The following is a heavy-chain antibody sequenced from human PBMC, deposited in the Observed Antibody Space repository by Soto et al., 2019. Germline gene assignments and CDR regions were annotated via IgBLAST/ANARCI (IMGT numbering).Heavy chain of an antibody. CDR3: ARGGGVGVAGSAAFEM. CDR2: INPATGAA. CDR1: GYPVTAYY. D-gene: IGHD3-3*01. Sequence: QLHLVQSGAVVKKPGASVTVSCSASGYPVTAYYMHWVRQAPGRGFEWMGGINPATGAAKYTQTFQGRVTMARDTSTSTGFMELSGLTSEDTAVFYCARGGGVGVAGSAAFEMWGQGTLVTVSS. J-gene: IGHJ3*02. V-gene: IGHV1-2*02.